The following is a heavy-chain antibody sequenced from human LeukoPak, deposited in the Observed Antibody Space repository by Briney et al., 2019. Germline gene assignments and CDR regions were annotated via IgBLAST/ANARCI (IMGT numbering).Heavy chain of an antibody. J-gene: IGHJ4*02. CDR2: IWYDGSNK. CDR3: AREGFREGYCSSTSCYGMLDY. V-gene: IGHV3-33*01. Sequence: PGGSLRLSCAASGFTFSSYGMHWVRQAPGKGLEWVAVIWYDGSNKYYADSVKGRFTISRDNSKNTLYLQMNSLRAEDTAVYYCAREGFREGYCSSTSCYGMLDYWGQGTLVTVSS. D-gene: IGHD2-2*01. CDR1: GFTFSSYG.